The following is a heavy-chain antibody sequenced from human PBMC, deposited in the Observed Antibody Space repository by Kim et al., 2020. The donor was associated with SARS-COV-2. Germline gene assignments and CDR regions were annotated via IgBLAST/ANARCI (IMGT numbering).Heavy chain of an antibody. Sequence: ASVKVSCKVSGYTLTELSMHWVRQAPGKGLEWMGGFDPEDGETIYAQKFQGRVTMTEDTSTDTAYMELSSLRSEDTAVYYCATDKRTRYCSGGSCYLGDYYYYGMGVWGQGNTVTVSS. J-gene: IGHJ6*02. CDR3: ATDKRTRYCSGGSCYLGDYYYYGMGV. CDR2: FDPEDGET. CDR1: GYTLTELS. V-gene: IGHV1-24*01. D-gene: IGHD2-15*01.